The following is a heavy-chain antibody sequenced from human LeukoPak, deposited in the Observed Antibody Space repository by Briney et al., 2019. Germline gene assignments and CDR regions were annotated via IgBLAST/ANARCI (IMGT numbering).Heavy chain of an antibody. CDR3: AREETNGDFDY. J-gene: IGHJ4*02. D-gene: IGHD4-17*01. CDR1: GFTFSSYW. V-gene: IGHV3-74*01. CDR2: INSDASIT. Sequence: GGSLRLSCAASGFTFSSYWMHWVRQAPGKGLVWVSRINSDASITRYADSVKGRFTISRDNAKNSLYLQMNSLRAEDTAVYYCAREETNGDFDYWGQGTLVTVSS.